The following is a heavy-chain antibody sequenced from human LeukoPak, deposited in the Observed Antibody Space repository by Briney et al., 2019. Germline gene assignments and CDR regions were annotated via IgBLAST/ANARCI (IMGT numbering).Heavy chain of an antibody. J-gene: IGHJ4*02. CDR1: GYTFTSYY. V-gene: IGHV1-46*01. Sequence: RASVRVSCKASGYTFTSYYMHWVRQAPGQGLEWMGIINPSGGSTSYAQKFQGRVTMTRDTSTSTVYMELSSLRSEDTAVYYCAREYSSGNLPPAFDYWGQGTLVTVSS. CDR2: INPSGGST. CDR3: AREYSSGNLPPAFDY. D-gene: IGHD3-22*01.